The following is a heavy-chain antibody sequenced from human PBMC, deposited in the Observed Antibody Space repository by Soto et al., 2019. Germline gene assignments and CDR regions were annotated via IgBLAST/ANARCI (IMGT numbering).Heavy chain of an antibody. J-gene: IGHJ4*02. CDR3: AKKHYSGFDM. V-gene: IGHV4-34*01. D-gene: IGHD1-26*01. CDR1: GESFSRHS. CDR2: INAFGST. Sequence: SETLSLTCAVYGESFSRHSWAWVRQTPGEGLEWIGEINAFGSTVFSPSLKSRVSMSIDTSKMQFSLKVTSVTVADSATYYCAKKHYSGFDMWGQGTLVTVS.